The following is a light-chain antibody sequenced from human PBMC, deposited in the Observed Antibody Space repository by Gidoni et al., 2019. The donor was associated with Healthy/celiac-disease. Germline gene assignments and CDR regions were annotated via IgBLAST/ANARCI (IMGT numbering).Light chain of an antibody. CDR1: QSMSSY. CDR2: AAS. V-gene: IGKV1-39*01. Sequence: EIQLTQSPSSLSASVGDRVTITCRASQSMSSYLNWYQQKPGPAPTLLIYAASRLQSEVPSRFSGSGSGTDFTLTLSSLQPEDFATYYCQRSYSTPITFGQGTRLEIK. J-gene: IGKJ5*01. CDR3: QRSYSTPIT.